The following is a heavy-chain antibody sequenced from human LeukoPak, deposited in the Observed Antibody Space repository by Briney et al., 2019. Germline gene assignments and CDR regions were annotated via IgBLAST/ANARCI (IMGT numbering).Heavy chain of an antibody. J-gene: IGHJ4*02. CDR3: ARDPRAIAAAGNGIFDY. CDR2: ISYDGSNK. CDR1: RFTFSSYA. Sequence: GGSLRLSCAASRFTFSSYAMHWVSQAPGKGLEWVAVISYDGSNKYYADSVKGRFTISRDNSKNTLYLQMNSLRAEDTAVYYCARDPRAIAAAGNGIFDYWGQGNLVTVSS. V-gene: IGHV3-30-3*01. D-gene: IGHD6-13*01.